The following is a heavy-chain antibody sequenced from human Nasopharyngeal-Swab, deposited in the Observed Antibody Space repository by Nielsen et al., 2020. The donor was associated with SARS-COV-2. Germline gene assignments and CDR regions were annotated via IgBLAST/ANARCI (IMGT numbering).Heavy chain of an antibody. D-gene: IGHD3-22*01. J-gene: IGHJ4*02. V-gene: IGHV3-23*01. CDR2: ISSRNDDT. Sequence: GVLKISCAASGFTVSNHAMSWVRQAPGKGLEWISGISSRNDDTFYADSVKGRFIISRDNSRNSLYLQMNSLRGEDTALYYCAKGTTLLVVIDYWGQGTLVTVSS. CDR3: AKGTTLLVVIDY. CDR1: GFTVSNHA.